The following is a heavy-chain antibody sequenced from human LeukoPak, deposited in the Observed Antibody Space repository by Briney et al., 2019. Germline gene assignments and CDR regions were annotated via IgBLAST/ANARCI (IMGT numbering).Heavy chain of an antibody. Sequence: GGSLRLSCAASGFTFSSYDMSGVRQAPGKGLEWVSTISGSGGSTYYADSVKGRFPISRDNSKNTLYLHMISLRAEDTAVYYCAHRTGFDYWGQGTLVTVSS. CDR2: ISGSGGST. D-gene: IGHD1-1*01. J-gene: IGHJ4*02. CDR1: GFTFSSYD. CDR3: AHRTGFDY. V-gene: IGHV3-23*01.